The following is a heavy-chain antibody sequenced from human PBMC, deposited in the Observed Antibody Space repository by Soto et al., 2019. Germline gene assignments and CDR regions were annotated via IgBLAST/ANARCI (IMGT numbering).Heavy chain of an antibody. D-gene: IGHD6-13*01. CDR2: INHSGST. Sequence: SETLSLTCAVYGGSFSGYYWSWVRQPPGKGLEWIGEINHSGSTNYNPSLKSRVTISVDTSKNQFSLKLSSVTAADTAVYYCASIAAAGNNGYYYGMDVWGQGTTVTVSS. J-gene: IGHJ6*02. V-gene: IGHV4-34*01. CDR3: ASIAAAGNNGYYYGMDV. CDR1: GGSFSGYY.